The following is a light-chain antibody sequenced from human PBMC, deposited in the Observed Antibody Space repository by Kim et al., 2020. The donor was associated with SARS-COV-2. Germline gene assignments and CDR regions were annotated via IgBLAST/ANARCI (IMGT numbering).Light chain of an antibody. CDR1: QSISSW. J-gene: IGKJ2*01. Sequence: DIQMTQSPSTLSASVGDRVTITCRASQSISSWLAWYQQKPGKAPKLLIYKTSSLESGVPLRFSGSGSGTEFILTISSLQPDDFATYYRQQYNGYPLTFGQGTKLEIK. V-gene: IGKV1-5*03. CDR2: KTS. CDR3: QQYNGYPLT.